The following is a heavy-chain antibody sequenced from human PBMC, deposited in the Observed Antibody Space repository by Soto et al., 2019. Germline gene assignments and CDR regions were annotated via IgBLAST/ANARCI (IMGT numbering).Heavy chain of an antibody. CDR3: ARDTDTDTWNDPFDY. V-gene: IGHV3-9*01. D-gene: IGHD1-1*01. Sequence: DVQLVESGGGLVEPGRSLSLSCVAAGFIFDDFVMYGVRQALGKGLDWVSGISWNSGSTDYAASVKGRFIISRDNSRNSLYLQMNSLRPEDTALYYCARDTDTDTWNDPFDYWGQGALVIVS. CDR1: GFIFDDFV. J-gene: IGHJ4*02. CDR2: ISWNSGST.